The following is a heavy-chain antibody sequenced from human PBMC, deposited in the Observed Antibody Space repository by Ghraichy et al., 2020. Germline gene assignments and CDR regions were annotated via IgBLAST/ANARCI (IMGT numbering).Heavy chain of an antibody. J-gene: IGHJ4*02. D-gene: IGHD3-22*01. V-gene: IGHV1-24*01. CDR2: FDPEDGET. CDR3: ATELMTYYYDSSGYYHLDY. CDR1: GYTLTELS. Sequence: ASVKVSFKVSGYTLTELSMHWVRQAPGKGLEWMGGFDPEDGETIYAQKFQGRVTMTEDTSTDTAYMELSSLRSEDTAVYYCATELMTYYYDSSGYYHLDYWGQGTLVTVSS.